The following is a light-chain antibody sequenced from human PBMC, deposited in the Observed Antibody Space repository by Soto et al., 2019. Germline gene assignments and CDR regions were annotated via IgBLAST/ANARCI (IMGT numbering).Light chain of an antibody. V-gene: IGKV1-39*01. CDR1: QSINSY. CDR3: QQSYIFPRT. Sequence: DVQMTQSPSSLSASVGDRVTITCRASQSINSYLHWYQQKSGKAPRLLIYGASSLQSGVPSRFSGSGSGTDFTLTITSLHPEDFATYYCQQSYIFPRTFGQGTKLEMK. J-gene: IGKJ2*01. CDR2: GAS.